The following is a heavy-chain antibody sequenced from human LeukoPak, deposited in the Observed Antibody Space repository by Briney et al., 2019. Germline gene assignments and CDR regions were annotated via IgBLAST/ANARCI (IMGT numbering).Heavy chain of an antibody. CDR3: ARGGIYSYDGFDI. CDR1: GFTFSAYW. CDR2: INSDGSPT. V-gene: IGHV3-74*01. Sequence: PGGSLRLSCAASGFTFSAYWMHWVRQAPGKGLVWVSRINSDGSPTAYADSVKGRFTISRDNAKNTLYLQMNSLRAEDSAVYYCARGGIYSYDGFDIWGQGTMVTASS. J-gene: IGHJ3*02. D-gene: IGHD1-26*01.